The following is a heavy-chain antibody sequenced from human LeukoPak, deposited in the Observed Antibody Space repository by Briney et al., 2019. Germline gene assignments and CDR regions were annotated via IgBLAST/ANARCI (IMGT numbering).Heavy chain of an antibody. CDR1: GFTFSSYA. Sequence: SGGSLRLSCAASGFTFSSYAMSWARQAPGKGLEWVSAISGSGNSIYYADSVKGRFTISRDNSKNTLYLQMNSLRAEDTALYYCAKGPYCSSSSCYTIGSFDFWGQGTLVTVSS. V-gene: IGHV3-23*01. CDR3: AKGPYCSSSSCYTIGSFDF. CDR2: ISGSGNSI. J-gene: IGHJ4*02. D-gene: IGHD2-2*02.